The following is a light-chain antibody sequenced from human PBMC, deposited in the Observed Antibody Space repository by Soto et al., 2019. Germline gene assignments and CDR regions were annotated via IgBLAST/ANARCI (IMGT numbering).Light chain of an antibody. V-gene: IGKV1-39*01. J-gene: IGKJ1*01. CDR3: QQYISESWT. CDR2: AAS. Sequence: DIQMTQSPSSLSASVGDRVTITCRASQSISSYLNWYQQKPGKAPKLLIYAASSLQSGVPSRFSGSGSGTDFTLSISSLQPDDFATYYCQQYISESWTFGQGTKVEIK. CDR1: QSISSY.